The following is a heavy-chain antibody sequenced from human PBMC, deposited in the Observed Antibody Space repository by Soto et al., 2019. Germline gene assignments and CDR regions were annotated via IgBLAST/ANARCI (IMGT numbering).Heavy chain of an antibody. CDR2: INHSGST. Sequence: SETLSLTCAVYGGSFSGYYWSWIRQPPGKGLEWIGEINHSGSTNYNPSLKSRVTISVDTSKNQFSLELSSVTAADTAVYYCARGWRRLYYYYGMDVWGQGTTVTVSS. J-gene: IGHJ6*02. CDR1: GGSFSGYY. V-gene: IGHV4-34*01. CDR3: ARGWRRLYYYYGMDV.